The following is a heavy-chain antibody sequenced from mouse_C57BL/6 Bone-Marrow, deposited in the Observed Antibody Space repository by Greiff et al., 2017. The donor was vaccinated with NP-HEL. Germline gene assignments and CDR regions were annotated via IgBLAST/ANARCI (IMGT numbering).Heavy chain of an antibody. V-gene: IGHV1-72*01. D-gene: IGHD2-3*01. CDR1: GYTFTSYW. CDR3: ARCGLLLYWYFDV. J-gene: IGHJ1*03. Sequence: VQLQQPGAELVKPGASVKLSCKASGYTFTSYWMHWVKQRPGRGLEWIGRIDPNSGGTKYNEKFKSKATLTVDKPSSTAYMQISSLTSEDSAVYYCARCGLLLYWYFDVWGTGTTVTVSS. CDR2: IDPNSGGT.